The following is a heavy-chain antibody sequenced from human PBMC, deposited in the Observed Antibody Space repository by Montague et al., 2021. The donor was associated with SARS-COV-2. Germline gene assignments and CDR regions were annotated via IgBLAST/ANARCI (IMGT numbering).Heavy chain of an antibody. CDR3: ATRYYSDTRASNGVY. J-gene: IGHJ4*02. CDR1: GGSISSSSW. V-gene: IGHV4-4*02. D-gene: IGHD2-8*01. Sequence: SETLSLTCAVSGGSISSSSWWSWVRQPPGKGLEWIGEVYHSGSTNYNPSFKSRVTISAGKSTNQFSLRLTSVTAADTAVFYCATRYYSDTRASNGVYWGPGALVTVSS. CDR2: VYHSGST.